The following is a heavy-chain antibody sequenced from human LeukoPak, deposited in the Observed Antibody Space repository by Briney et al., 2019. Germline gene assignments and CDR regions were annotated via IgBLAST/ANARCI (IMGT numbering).Heavy chain of an antibody. CDR3: ATGCSSTSCYLGGHYGMDV. CDR1: GYTLTELS. Sequence: GASVKVSCKVSGYTLTELSMHWVRQAPGKGLEWTGGFDPEDGETIYAQKFQGRVTMTEDTSTDTAYMELSSLRSEDTAVYYCATGCSSTSCYLGGHYGMDVWGQGTTVTVSS. D-gene: IGHD2-2*01. J-gene: IGHJ6*02. CDR2: FDPEDGET. V-gene: IGHV1-24*01.